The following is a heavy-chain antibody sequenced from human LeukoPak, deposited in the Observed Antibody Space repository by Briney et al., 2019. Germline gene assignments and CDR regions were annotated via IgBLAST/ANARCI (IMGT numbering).Heavy chain of an antibody. Sequence: GGSLRLSCAASGFTFSSYGMHWVRQAPGKGLKWLAVIWYDGSNKSDADSVKGRFTISRDNSKNTLYLQMNSLRAEDTAVYYCARVDCSGGSCYSDYYYYYGMDVWGQGTTVTVS. CDR2: IWYDGSNK. CDR1: GFTFSSYG. CDR3: ARVDCSGGSCYSDYYYYYGMDV. V-gene: IGHV3-33*01. D-gene: IGHD2-15*01. J-gene: IGHJ6*02.